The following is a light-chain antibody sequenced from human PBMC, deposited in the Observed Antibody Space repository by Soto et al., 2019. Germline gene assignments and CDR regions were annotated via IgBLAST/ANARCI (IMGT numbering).Light chain of an antibody. J-gene: IGKJ1*01. CDR3: QEYSSSWT. CDR2: ATS. V-gene: IGKV3-20*01. Sequence: ELVLTQSPGTLSLSPGQRATLSCRASQSMSSNFLAWYQQKPGQAPRLLIYATSSRATGIPGRSSGSGSGTDFTLTISRLDPKDFAGYYWQEYSSSWTFGQGTKLDIK. CDR1: QSMSSNF.